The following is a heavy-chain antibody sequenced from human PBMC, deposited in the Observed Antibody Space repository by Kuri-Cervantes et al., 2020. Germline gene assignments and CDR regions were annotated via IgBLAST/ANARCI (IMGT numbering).Heavy chain of an antibody. CDR3: ARQVKVGATTYDY. CDR1: GGSFSGFY. CDR2: INHSGDT. V-gene: IGHV4-34*01. J-gene: IGHJ4*02. Sequence: SCAVYGGSFSGFYWSWIRQPPGKGLESIGEINHSGDTNYNPSLKSRVSISVDTSKNQFSLKLSSVTAADTAVYYCARQVKVGATTYDYWGQGTLVTVSS. D-gene: IGHD1-26*01.